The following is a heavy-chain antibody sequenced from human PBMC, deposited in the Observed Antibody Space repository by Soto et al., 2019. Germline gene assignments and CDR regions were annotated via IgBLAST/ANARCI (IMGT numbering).Heavy chain of an antibody. CDR3: ARDHLNYSSSWYPPNWFDP. Sequence: QVQLVQSGAEVKKPGSSVKVSCKASGGTFSSYAISWVRQAPGQGLEWMGGIIPIFGTANYAQKFQGRVTITADESTSTAYMKLSSLRSEDTAVYYCARDHLNYSSSWYPPNWFDPWGQGTLVTVSS. J-gene: IGHJ5*02. D-gene: IGHD6-13*01. V-gene: IGHV1-69*01. CDR1: GGTFSSYA. CDR2: IIPIFGTA.